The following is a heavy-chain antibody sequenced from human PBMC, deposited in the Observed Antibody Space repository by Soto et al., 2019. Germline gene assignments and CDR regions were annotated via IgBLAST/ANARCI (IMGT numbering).Heavy chain of an antibody. CDR3: ARVLRGVVNWLDP. V-gene: IGHV1-18*01. CDR2: IATYNSNK. J-gene: IGHJ5*02. D-gene: IGHD3-10*01. CDR1: GDTFTNFG. Sequence: ASVKVSCKTSGDTFTNFGLSWVRQAPGQGLEWMGWIATYNSNKNYAQKFQGRLTLTTDTSTSTGYMELKSLEYDDTAVYYCARVLRGVVNWLDPWGQGTLVTVPQ.